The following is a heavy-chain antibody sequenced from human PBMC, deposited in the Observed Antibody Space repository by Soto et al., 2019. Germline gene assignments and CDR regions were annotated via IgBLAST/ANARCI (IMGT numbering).Heavy chain of an antibody. Sequence: QXQLVQSGSEVKKXXXXVXXXXXXXXXXXXXXXXXXVXXXXXXGLEWMAGIIPIFATVPYAQKFQGRVTITADESTSTAYIELTSLRSEDTAVYFCARGGRGYSSAPRYYFDYWGQGTLVTVSS. D-gene: IGHD5-18*01. J-gene: IGHJ4*02. CDR3: ARGGRGYSSAPRYYFDY. V-gene: IGHV1-69*01. CDR2: IIPIFATV. CDR1: XXXXXXXX.